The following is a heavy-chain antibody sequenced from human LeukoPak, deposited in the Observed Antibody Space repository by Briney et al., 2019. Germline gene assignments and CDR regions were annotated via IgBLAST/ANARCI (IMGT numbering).Heavy chain of an antibody. CDR3: SRGRGYTSGHFEY. Sequence: GGSLRLSCAASGFSFSAYYMSWIRQAPGKGPEWIAYISGSGSSTYYADSVKGRFTISRDNAKDSLDLQMNSLRADDTAVYYCSRGRGYTSGHFEYWGQGTLVTVSS. CDR1: GFSFSAYY. V-gene: IGHV3-11*01. CDR2: ISGSGSST. J-gene: IGHJ4*02. D-gene: IGHD5-24*01.